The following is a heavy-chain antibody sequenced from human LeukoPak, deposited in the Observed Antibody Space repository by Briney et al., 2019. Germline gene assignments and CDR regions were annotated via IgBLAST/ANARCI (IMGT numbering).Heavy chain of an antibody. Sequence: SETLSLTCTVSGGSMNSYYWTWIRQPPGKGLEWIGSIYYTGITTYNLSLQSRVTLSVDTSKNQFSLRLTSVIAADTAVYYCAGSPEYCSGGNCYRFDHWGQGTLVTVSS. D-gene: IGHD2-15*01. CDR3: AGSPEYCSGGNCYRFDH. CDR2: IYYTGIT. V-gene: IGHV4-59*08. J-gene: IGHJ4*02. CDR1: GGSMNSYY.